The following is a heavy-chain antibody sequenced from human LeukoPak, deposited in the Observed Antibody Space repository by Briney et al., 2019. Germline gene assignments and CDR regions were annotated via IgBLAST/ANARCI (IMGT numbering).Heavy chain of an antibody. V-gene: IGHV3-21*01. CDR3: AREGSSSWYRGRLDY. CDR1: GFTFSSYG. CDR2: ISSSSSYI. D-gene: IGHD6-13*01. J-gene: IGHJ4*02. Sequence: GGSLRLSCAASGFTFSSYGMNWVRQAPGKGLEWVSSISSSSSYIYYADSVKGRFTISRDNAKNSLYLQMNSLRAEDTAVYYCAREGSSSWYRGRLDYWGQGTLVTVSS.